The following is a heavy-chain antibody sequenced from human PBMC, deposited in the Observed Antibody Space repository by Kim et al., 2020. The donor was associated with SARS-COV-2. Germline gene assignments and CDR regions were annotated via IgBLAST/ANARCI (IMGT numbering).Heavy chain of an antibody. V-gene: IGHV3-73*01. D-gene: IGHD3-3*01. CDR1: GFTFSGSA. CDR2: IRSKANSYAT. Sequence: GGSLRLSCVASGFTFSGSAIHWVRQASGKGLQWVGRIRSKANSYATAYDESVKGRFTISRDDSKNTAYLQMNSLKTEDTAVYYCNRGSYLPWGYDLYMDV. J-gene: IGHJ6*03. CDR3: NRGSYLPWGYDLYMDV.